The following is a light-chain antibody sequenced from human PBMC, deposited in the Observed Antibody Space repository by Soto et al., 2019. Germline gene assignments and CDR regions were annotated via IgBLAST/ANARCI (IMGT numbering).Light chain of an antibody. CDR1: QSVTSNY. CDR3: QQYGSSPRIT. J-gene: IGKJ5*01. V-gene: IGKV3-20*01. Sequence: EVVMTQSPATLSVSPGEGATLSCRASQSVTSNYLAWYQQKPGKAPRLLIYGASSRATGIPDRFSGSGSGTDFTLTISRLEPEDFAVYYCQQYGSSPRITFGQGTRLEIK. CDR2: GAS.